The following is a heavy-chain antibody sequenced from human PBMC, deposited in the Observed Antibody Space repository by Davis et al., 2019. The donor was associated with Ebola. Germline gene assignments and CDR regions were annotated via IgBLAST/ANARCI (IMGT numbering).Heavy chain of an antibody. CDR1: GGSISSSSYY. V-gene: IGHV4-39*01. CDR2: IYYSGST. CDR3: ARRRPDNSGWYFDY. J-gene: IGHJ4*02. D-gene: IGHD6-19*01. Sequence: MPSETLSLTCTVSGGSISSSSYYWGWFRPPPGKGLEWIGSIYYSGSTYYNPSLNSRVTISADTSKNQFSLKLSYVTAADTAVYYCARRRPDNSGWYFDYWGQGTLVTVSS.